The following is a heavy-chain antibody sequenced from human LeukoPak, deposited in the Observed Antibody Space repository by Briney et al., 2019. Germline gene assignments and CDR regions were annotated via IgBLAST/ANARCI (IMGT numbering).Heavy chain of an antibody. J-gene: IGHJ4*02. V-gene: IGHV3-23*01. CDR3: AKSFGPVIAAAGTGAD. D-gene: IGHD6-13*01. Sequence: GGSLRLSCAASRFTFSSYAMNWVRQAPGKGLEWVSVISGSGTSTDYADSVKGRFTISRDNSKNTLYLQMNSLRAEDTAVYYCAKSFGPVIAAAGTGADWGQGTLVTVSS. CDR1: RFTFSSYA. CDR2: ISGSGTST.